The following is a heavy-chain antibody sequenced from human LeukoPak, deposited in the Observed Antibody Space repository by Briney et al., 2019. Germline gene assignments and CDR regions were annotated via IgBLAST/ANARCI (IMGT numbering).Heavy chain of an antibody. CDR3: ARSDHDGPNPFDY. J-gene: IGHJ4*02. Sequence: ASVMVSCKASGYPFTGHFIHWVRQAPGQGLEWMGRINPNSGGTVYAQKFQGRVTMTLDKSIRTAYMELSRLTSDDTALYFCARSDHDGPNPFDYWGQGTLVTVPS. V-gene: IGHV1-2*06. CDR2: INPNSGGT. CDR1: GYPFTGHF.